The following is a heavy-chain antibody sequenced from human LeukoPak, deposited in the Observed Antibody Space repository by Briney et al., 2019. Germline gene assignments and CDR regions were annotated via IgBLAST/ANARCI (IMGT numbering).Heavy chain of an antibody. Sequence: SETLSLTCTVSGGSITSSDHYWGWIRQPPGEGLEWIGYIYYSGSTNYNPSFKSRVTISVDTSKNQFSLKLSSVTAADTAVYYCARDRYSYGWYFDLWGRGTLVTVSS. D-gene: IGHD5-18*01. CDR3: ARDRYSYGWYFDL. V-gene: IGHV4-61*08. J-gene: IGHJ2*01. CDR2: IYYSGST. CDR1: GGSITSSDHY.